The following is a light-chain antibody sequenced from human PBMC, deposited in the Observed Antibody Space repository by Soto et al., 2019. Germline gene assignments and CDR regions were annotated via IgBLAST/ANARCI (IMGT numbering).Light chain of an antibody. V-gene: IGKV3-20*01. CDR1: QSVSSSY. CDR3: QQYNNWPIT. J-gene: IGKJ5*01. CDR2: GAS. Sequence: EIVLTQSPGTLSLSPGERATLSCRASQSVSSSYLAWYQQKPGQAPRLLIYGASSRATGIPDRFSGSGSGTEFTLTISSLQSEDFAVYYRQQYNNWPITFGQGTRLEIK.